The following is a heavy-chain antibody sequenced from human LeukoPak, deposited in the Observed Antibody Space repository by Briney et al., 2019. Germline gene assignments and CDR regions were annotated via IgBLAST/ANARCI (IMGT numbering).Heavy chain of an antibody. J-gene: IGHJ6*03. D-gene: IGHD3-10*01. V-gene: IGHV3-30*02. CDR3: AKDRVRDYYYYMDV. Sequence: GRSLRLSCAASGFTFSSYGMHWVRQAPGKGLEWVAFIRYDGSNKYYADSVKGRFTISRDNSKNTLYLQMNSLRAEDTAVYYCAKDRVRDYYYYMDVWGKGTTVTVSS. CDR2: IRYDGSNK. CDR1: GFTFSSYG.